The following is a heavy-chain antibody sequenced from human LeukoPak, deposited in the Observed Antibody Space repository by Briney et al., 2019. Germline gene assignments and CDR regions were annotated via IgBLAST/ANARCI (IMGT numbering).Heavy chain of an antibody. CDR1: GASVSSGSYC. D-gene: IGHD5-24*01. CDR2: IYNSGST. Sequence: ETLSLTCTVSGASVSSGSYCWSWIRQPPGKGLEWIAYIYNSGSTNYSPSLKSRVTISVDTSKNQFSLRLSSVTAADTAVYYCASGPTILKYYFDYWGQGILVTVSS. J-gene: IGHJ4*02. V-gene: IGHV4-61*01. CDR3: ASGPTILKYYFDY.